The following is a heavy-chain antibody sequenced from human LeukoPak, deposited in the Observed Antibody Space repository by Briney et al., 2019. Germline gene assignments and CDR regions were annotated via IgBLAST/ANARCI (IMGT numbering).Heavy chain of an antibody. CDR2: INPNSGGT. CDR1: GYTFTGYY. V-gene: IGHV1-2*02. Sequence: ASVKVSCKASGYTFTGYYMHWVRQAPGQGLEWMGWINPNSGGTNYAQKFQGRVTMTRDTSISTAYMELSRLRSDVTAVYYCAGRYCSSTSCYPAAFDIWGQGTMVTVSS. D-gene: IGHD2-2*01. J-gene: IGHJ3*02. CDR3: AGRYCSSTSCYPAAFDI.